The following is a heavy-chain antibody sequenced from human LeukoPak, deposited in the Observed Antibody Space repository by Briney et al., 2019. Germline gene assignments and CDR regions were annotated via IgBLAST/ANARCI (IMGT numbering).Heavy chain of an antibody. J-gene: IGHJ4*02. CDR2: VKHDGSEE. Sequence: PGGSLRLSCAASGFIFETYWMNWVHQVPGEGLEWVANVKHDGSEEYYVESVRGRFIISRDNANKLLYLQMNTLRAEDTAIYYCARKAAGWGVLDHWGQGILVTVSS. CDR3: ARKAAGWGVLDH. CDR1: GFIFETYW. V-gene: IGHV3-7*03. D-gene: IGHD3-10*01.